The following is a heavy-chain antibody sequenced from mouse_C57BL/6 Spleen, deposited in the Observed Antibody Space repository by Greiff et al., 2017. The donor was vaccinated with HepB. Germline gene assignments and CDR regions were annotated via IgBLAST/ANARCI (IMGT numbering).Heavy chain of an antibody. J-gene: IGHJ2*01. Sequence: QVQLKESGAELVRPGTSVKVSCKASGYAFTNYLIEWVKQRPGQGLEWIGVINPGSGGTNYNEKFKGKATLTADKSSSTAYMQLSSLTSEDSAVYFCARNYPYYFDYWGQGTTLTVSS. CDR3: ARNYPYYFDY. D-gene: IGHD1-1*01. CDR1: GYAFTNYL. CDR2: INPGSGGT. V-gene: IGHV1-54*01.